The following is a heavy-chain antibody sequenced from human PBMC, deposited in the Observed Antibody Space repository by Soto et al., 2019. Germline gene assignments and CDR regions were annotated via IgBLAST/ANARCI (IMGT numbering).Heavy chain of an antibody. V-gene: IGHV3-15*01. Sequence: GGSKRLSCTASGFPISNAWMSWVRQNPGKGLEWVGRIKTKTDGGTTDYAAPVKGRFTISRDDSKNTLYLQMNSLKTEDTAVYYCTTGVTSRGMDVWGQGTTVTVSS. D-gene: IGHD2-21*02. CDR3: TTGVTSRGMDV. CDR1: GFPISNAW. CDR2: IKTKTDGGTT. J-gene: IGHJ6*02.